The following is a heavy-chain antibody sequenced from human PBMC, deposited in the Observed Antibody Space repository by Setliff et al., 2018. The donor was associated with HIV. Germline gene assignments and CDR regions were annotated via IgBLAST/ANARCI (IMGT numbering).Heavy chain of an antibody. V-gene: IGHV3-15*01. Sequence: GGSLRLSCAASGFTFSDFWMYWVRQAPGKGLEWVGHIKSQTHIETVDYAAPVRGRFTISRDDSKNTLYLQMNSLKIEDTAVYYCARDRGWEAGTTSDFDYWGQGTKVTVSS. CDR1: GFTFSDFW. D-gene: IGHD1-7*01. J-gene: IGHJ4*02. CDR2: IKSQTHIETV. CDR3: ARDRGWEAGTTSDFDY.